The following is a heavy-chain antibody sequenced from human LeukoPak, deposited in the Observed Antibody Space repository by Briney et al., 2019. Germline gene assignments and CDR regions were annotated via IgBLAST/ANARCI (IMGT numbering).Heavy chain of an antibody. D-gene: IGHD2-21*01. J-gene: IGHJ6*02. CDR1: GGSISSSNW. CDR3: ARDLSGGDYYHGMDV. Sequence: PSETLSLTCAVSGGSISSSNWWSWVRQPPGKGLEWIGEIYHSGSTNYNPSLKSRVTISVDKSKNQFSLKLSSVTAADTAVYYCARDLSGGDYYHGMDVWGQGTTVTVSS. V-gene: IGHV4-4*02. CDR2: IYHSGST.